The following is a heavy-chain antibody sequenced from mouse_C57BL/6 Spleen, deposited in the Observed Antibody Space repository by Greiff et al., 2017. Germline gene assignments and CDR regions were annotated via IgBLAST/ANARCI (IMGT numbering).Heavy chain of an antibody. Sequence: QVQLQQSGAELVRPGASVTLSCKASGYTFTDYEMHWVKQTPVHGLEWIGAIDPETGGTAYNQKFKGKAILTADKSSSTAYMELRSLTSEDSAVYYCTRLDYEYDWVAYWGQGTLVTVSA. CDR1: GYTFTDYE. V-gene: IGHV1-15*01. CDR3: TRLDYEYDWVAY. J-gene: IGHJ3*01. D-gene: IGHD2-4*01. CDR2: IDPETGGT.